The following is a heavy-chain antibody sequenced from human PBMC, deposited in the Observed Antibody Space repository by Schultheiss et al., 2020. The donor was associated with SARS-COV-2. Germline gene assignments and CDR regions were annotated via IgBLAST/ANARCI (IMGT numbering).Heavy chain of an antibody. Sequence: GGSLRLSCAASGFTFSDYYMSWIRQAPGKGLEWVGFIRSKAYGGTTEYAASVKGRFTISRDDSKSIAYLQMNSLKTEDTAVYYCTVRREPELLPTDYYYYYGMDVWGQGTTVTVSS. CDR3: TVRREPELLPTDYYYYYGMDV. D-gene: IGHD1-7*01. CDR1: GFTFSDYY. J-gene: IGHJ6*02. CDR2: IRSKAYGGTT. V-gene: IGHV3-49*03.